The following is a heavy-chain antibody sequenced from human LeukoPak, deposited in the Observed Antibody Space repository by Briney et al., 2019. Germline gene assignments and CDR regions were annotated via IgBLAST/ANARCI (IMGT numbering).Heavy chain of an antibody. J-gene: IGHJ4*01. CDR3: AKQGYSGSYFDY. CDR1: GFTFSSYG. CDR2: IWYDGSNK. D-gene: IGHD1-26*01. Sequence: GRSLRLSCAASGFTFSSYGMHWVRQAPGKGVERVAVIWYDGSNKYYADSVKGRLTISTHNSTNSLYLQMNSLTAEHTAVYYCAKQGYSGSYFDYCGHGTLVTVSS. V-gene: IGHV3-33*06.